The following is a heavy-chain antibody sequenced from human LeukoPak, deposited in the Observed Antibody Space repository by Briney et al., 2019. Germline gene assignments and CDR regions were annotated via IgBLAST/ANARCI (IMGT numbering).Heavy chain of an antibody. CDR3: ASRRRHGYENASDI. CDR1: GGSFSGYY. D-gene: IGHD5-24*01. CDR2: INHSGST. V-gene: IGHV4-34*01. J-gene: IGHJ3*02. Sequence: SETLSLTCAVYGGSFSGYYWSWIRQPPGNGLEWIGEINHSGSTNYNPSLKSRVTISVDTSKNQFSLKLSSVTAADTGVYYCASRRRHGYENASDIWGQGTMVTVPS.